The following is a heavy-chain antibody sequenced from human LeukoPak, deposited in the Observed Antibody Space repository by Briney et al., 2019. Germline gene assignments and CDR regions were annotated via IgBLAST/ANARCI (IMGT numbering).Heavy chain of an antibody. CDR2: IRSKANSYAT. CDR3: TIQYSSSSDGPRDY. Sequence: GGPLKLSCAASGFTFSGSAMHWVRQASGKGLEWVGRIRSKANSYATAYAASVKGRFTISRDDSKNTAYLQMNSLKTEDTAVYYCTIQYSSSSDGPRDYWGQGTLVTVSS. CDR1: GFTFSGSA. J-gene: IGHJ4*02. D-gene: IGHD6-6*01. V-gene: IGHV3-73*01.